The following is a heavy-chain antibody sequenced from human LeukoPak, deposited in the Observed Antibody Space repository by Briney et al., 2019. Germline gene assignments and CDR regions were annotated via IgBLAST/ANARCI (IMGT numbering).Heavy chain of an antibody. CDR3: TREACREMGLMWPRLGGQDCRYDQ. J-gene: IGHJ4*02. Sequence: SVTVSCKASGETFSSYAINWVRQAPGQGPEWVGRITLFLGIANEQQKLQGRVTITADEYTTTAYMELSSLRSEDTAVYYCTREACREMGLMWPRLGGQDCRYDQWGQGTLVTVSS. V-gene: IGHV1-69*04. D-gene: IGHD3-16*01. CDR2: ITLFLGIA. CDR1: GETFSSYA.